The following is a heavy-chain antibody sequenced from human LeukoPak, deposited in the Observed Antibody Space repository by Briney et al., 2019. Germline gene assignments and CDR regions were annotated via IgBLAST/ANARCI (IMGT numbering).Heavy chain of an antibody. V-gene: IGHV3-11*01. D-gene: IGHD3-22*01. CDR3: ARGSSYYYDTSGYYFDY. Sequence: GGSLRLSCTASGFTFSDSFMSWIRQAPGKGLEWISYISSRGTTIYYADSVKGRFTISRDNAKNSLYLQMNSLRVEDTAVYYCARGSSYYYDTSGYYFDYWGQGTLVTVSS. J-gene: IGHJ4*02. CDR2: ISSRGTTI. CDR1: GFTFSDSF.